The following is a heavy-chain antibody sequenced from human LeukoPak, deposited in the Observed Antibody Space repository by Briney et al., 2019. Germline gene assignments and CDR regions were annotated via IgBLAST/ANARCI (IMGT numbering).Heavy chain of an antibody. CDR2: IYESGRT. D-gene: IGHD6-13*01. Sequence: SETLSLTCTVSGGSISSGYHYWDWIRQPPGKGLEWIGSIYESGRTHYNPSLRSRITISVDTSKNQFSLELSSVTAADTAVYYCARGDSSSWSLFDYWGQGTLVTVSS. J-gene: IGHJ4*02. V-gene: IGHV4-39*01. CDR3: ARGDSSSWSLFDY. CDR1: GGSISSGYHY.